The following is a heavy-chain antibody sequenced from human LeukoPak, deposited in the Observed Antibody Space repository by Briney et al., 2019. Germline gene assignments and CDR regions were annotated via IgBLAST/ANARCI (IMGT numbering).Heavy chain of an antibody. CDR1: GGSISSYY. Sequence: SETLSLTCIVSGGSISSYYWSWIRQPPGKGLEWIGYIFYSGSTNYNPSLKSRVTISVDTSKNQFSLKLTSLTAADTAVYYCAGLATIGALWGQGTLVTVSS. V-gene: IGHV4-59*08. J-gene: IGHJ4*02. CDR3: AGLATIGAL. CDR2: IFYSGST. D-gene: IGHD4/OR15-4a*01.